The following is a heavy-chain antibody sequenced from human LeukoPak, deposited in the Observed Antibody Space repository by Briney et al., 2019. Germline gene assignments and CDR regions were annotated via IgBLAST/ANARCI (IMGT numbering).Heavy chain of an antibody. J-gene: IGHJ5*02. CDR3: AIFGVVASGFDP. V-gene: IGHV3-30*03. Sequence: PGGSLRLSCAASGFTFGDYGMHWVRQAPGKGLEWVAVISYDGSNKYYADSVKGRFTISRDNSKNTLYLQMNSLRAEDTAVYYCAIFGVVASGFDPWGQGTLVTVSS. CDR1: GFTFGDYG. CDR2: ISYDGSNK. D-gene: IGHD3-3*01.